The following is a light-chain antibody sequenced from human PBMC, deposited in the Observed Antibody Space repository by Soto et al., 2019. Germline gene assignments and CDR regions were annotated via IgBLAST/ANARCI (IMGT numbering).Light chain of an antibody. Sequence: DIQMTQSPSSLSASVGDRVTITCRASQSINTYLNWYQQKPGKAPKLLIYAASSLQSGVPSRFSGSGSGTDFTLTIGSLQPDDFATFYCQQTYSTPQTFGQGTKVEIK. CDR3: QQTYSTPQT. V-gene: IGKV1-39*01. CDR2: AAS. J-gene: IGKJ1*01. CDR1: QSINTY.